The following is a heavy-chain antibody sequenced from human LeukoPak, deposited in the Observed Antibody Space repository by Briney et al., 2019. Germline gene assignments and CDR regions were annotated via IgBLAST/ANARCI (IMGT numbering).Heavy chain of an antibody. CDR1: GGSISSYC. D-gene: IGHD6-25*01. CDR3: ARGLSGWLFDY. V-gene: IGHV4-59*01. CDR2: IYYSGST. J-gene: IGHJ4*02. Sequence: SETLSLTCTVSGGSISSYCWSWIRQPPGKGLEWIGYIYYSGSTNYNPSLKSRVTISVDTSKNQFSLKLSSVTAADTAVYYCARGLSGWLFDYWGQGTLVTVSS.